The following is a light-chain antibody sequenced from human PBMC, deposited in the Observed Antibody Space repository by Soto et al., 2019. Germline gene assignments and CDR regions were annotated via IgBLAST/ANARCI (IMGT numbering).Light chain of an antibody. CDR2: GAS. CDR1: QYIGDF. J-gene: IGKJ1*01. Sequence: EIQMTQSPSSLSASVGDRVTITCRASQYIGDFLNWYQQTPGKPPKLLIFGASNLHIGVPSRFSGSGSGTEFTLTISNLLREDFATYYCQQSYFILGTFGRGTKVDIK. V-gene: IGKV1-39*01. CDR3: QQSYFILGT.